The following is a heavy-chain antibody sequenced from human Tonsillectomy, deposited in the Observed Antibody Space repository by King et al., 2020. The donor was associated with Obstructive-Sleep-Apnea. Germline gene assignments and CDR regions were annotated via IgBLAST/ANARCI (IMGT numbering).Heavy chain of an antibody. J-gene: IGHJ4*02. CDR3: ARRYSGSCFLNY. CDR2: IYYSGST. CDR1: GGSISSSSYY. Sequence: QLQESGPGLVKPSETLSLTCTVSGGSISSSSYYWGWIRQPPGKGLEWIGSIYYSGSTYYNPSLKSRVTISVDTSKNQFSLKLSSVTAADTAVYYCARRYSGSCFLNYWGQGTLVTVSS. V-gene: IGHV4-39*07. D-gene: IGHD1-26*01.